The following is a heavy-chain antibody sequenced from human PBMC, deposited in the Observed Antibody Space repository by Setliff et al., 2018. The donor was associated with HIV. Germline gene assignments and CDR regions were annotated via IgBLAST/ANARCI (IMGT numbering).Heavy chain of an antibody. V-gene: IGHV4-59*01. CDR2: IFYSGTT. CDR3: ARFNALLGSSTYYDY. D-gene: IGHD3-22*01. Sequence: LSLTCTVSEGYITGYYWTWIRQPPGRGLEWIGYIFYSGTTKFNPSLKSRAAISVDSSNNQFSLKMTSVTAADTAVYFCARFNALLGSSTYYDYWGPGLLVTSPQ. J-gene: IGHJ4*02. CDR1: EGYITGYY.